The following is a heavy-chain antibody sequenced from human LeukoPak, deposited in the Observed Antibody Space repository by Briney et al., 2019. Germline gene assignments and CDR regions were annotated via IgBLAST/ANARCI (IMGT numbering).Heavy chain of an antibody. CDR3: ARVEVQILSHYMDV. Sequence: SETLSLTCAVYGGSFSDYYWSWIRQPPGKGLEWIGEINHSGSTNYNPSLKSRVTISVDTSKNQFSLKLNSVTAADTAVYYYARVEVQILSHYMDVWDKGTTVTVSS. J-gene: IGHJ6*03. CDR2: INHSGST. V-gene: IGHV4-34*01. CDR1: GGSFSDYY. D-gene: IGHD2-15*01.